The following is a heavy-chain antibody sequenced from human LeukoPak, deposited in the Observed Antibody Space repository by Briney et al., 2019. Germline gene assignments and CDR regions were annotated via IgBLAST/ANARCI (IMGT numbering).Heavy chain of an antibody. J-gene: IGHJ3*02. CDR1: GGSISSSY. V-gene: IGHV4-59*08. CDR2: IYYSGNT. Sequence: SETQSLSCTVSGGSISSSYWSWIRQPPGKGLEWIGYIYYSGNTYYNPSLKSRVTISVDTSKNQFSLKLSSVTAADTAVYYCARLTTVVEKDAFDIWGQGTMVTVSS. CDR3: ARLTTVVEKDAFDI. D-gene: IGHD4-23*01.